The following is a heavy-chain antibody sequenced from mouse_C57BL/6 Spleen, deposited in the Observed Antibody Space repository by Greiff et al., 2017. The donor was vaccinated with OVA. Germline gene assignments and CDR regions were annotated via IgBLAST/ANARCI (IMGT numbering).Heavy chain of an antibody. V-gene: IGHV1-52*01. D-gene: IGHD1-1*01. Sequence: QVQLQQSGAELVRPGSSVKLSCKASGYTFTSYCMHWVKQRPIQGLEWIGNIDPSDSETHYNQQFKDKATLTVDKSYSTAYMQLSSLTSENSAVYYGSRGTTVVEEGLDYWGQGTTLTVSS. J-gene: IGHJ2*01. CDR3: SRGTTVVEEGLDY. CDR2: IDPSDSET. CDR1: GYTFTSYC.